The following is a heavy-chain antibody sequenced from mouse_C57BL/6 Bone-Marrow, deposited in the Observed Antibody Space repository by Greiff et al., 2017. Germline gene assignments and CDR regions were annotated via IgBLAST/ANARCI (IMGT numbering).Heavy chain of an antibody. J-gene: IGHJ2*01. CDR3: AGSVGNGYFDY. CDR1: GYTFTSYW. CDR2: IDPSDSET. Sequence: QVQLKQSGAELVRPGSSVKLSCKASGYTFTSYWMHWVKQRPIKGLEWIGNIDPSDSETNYNQKFKDKATLTVDKSSSTAYMQLSSLTSEDAAVYYCAGSVGNGYFDYWGQGTTLTVSS. D-gene: IGHD1-1*02. V-gene: IGHV1-52*01.